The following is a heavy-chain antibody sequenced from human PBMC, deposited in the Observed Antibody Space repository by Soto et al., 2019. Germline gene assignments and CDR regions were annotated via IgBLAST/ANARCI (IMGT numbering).Heavy chain of an antibody. D-gene: IGHD2-8*02. CDR3: ARDKITGLFDY. V-gene: IGHV4-34*01. CDR2: INHSGST. Sequence: QVQLQQWGAGLLKPSETLSLTCAVYGGSFSGYYWTWIRQPPGTGLEWIGEINHSGSTNYNPFLKSRVTISVDTSKNQFSLKLTSVTAADTAVYCCARDKITGLFDYWGQGTLVTVSS. J-gene: IGHJ4*02. CDR1: GGSFSGYY.